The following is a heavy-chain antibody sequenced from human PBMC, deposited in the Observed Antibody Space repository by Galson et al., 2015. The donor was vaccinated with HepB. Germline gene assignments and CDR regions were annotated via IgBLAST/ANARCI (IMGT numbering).Heavy chain of an antibody. V-gene: IGHV3-9*01. D-gene: IGHD5-24*01. CDR1: GFIFDGYG. CDR2: ISWNSGSI. CDR3: GKDMPHRDGYNFADH. J-gene: IGHJ4*02. Sequence: SLRLSCAASGFIFDGYGMHWVRQAPGRGLEWVSSISWNSGSIGYADSVKGRFTISRDNTKNSLYLQMNSLRVEDTAFYYCGKDMPHRDGYNFADHWGQGTLVTVSP.